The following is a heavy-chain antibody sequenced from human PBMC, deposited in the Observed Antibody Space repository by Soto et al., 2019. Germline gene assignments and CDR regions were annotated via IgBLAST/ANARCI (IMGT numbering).Heavy chain of an antibody. D-gene: IGHD3-9*01. V-gene: IGHV1-69*06. CDR2: IIPIFGTA. CDR3: ARDGDYDILTGYSLYGMDV. J-gene: IGHJ6*02. Sequence: QVQLVQSGAEVKKPGSSVKVSCKASGGTFSSDAISWVRQAPGQGLEWMGGIIPIFGTANYAQKFQGRVTITADKSTSTAYMELSSLISEDTAVYYCARDGDYDILTGYSLYGMDVWGQGTTVTVSS. CDR1: GGTFSSDA.